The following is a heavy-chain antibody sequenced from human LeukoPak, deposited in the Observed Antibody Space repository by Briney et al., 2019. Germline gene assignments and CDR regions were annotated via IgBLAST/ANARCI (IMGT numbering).Heavy chain of an antibody. D-gene: IGHD7-27*01. J-gene: IGHJ4*02. V-gene: IGHV2-70*11. CDR1: GFSLSGSSLC. CDR3: ARMRYVRTGDFVFDH. CDR2: IDWDDDK. Sequence: SGPALVKPTETLTLTCTFSGFSLSGSSLCMSWIRQPPGKALEWLARIDWDDDKYYNTSLRTRLTISKDTSKNQVVLRMTNLDPVDTATYYCARMRYVRTGDFVFDHWGQGILVTVSS.